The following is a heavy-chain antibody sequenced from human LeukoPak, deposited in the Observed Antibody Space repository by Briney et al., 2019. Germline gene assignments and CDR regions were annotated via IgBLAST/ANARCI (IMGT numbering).Heavy chain of an antibody. CDR2: ISSRTNYI. Sequence: GGSLRLSCAASGFTFSSFSMNWVRQAPGKGLEWVSSISSRTNYIYYTDSVKGRFTISRDNAKNLLYLQMNSLRAEDAAVYYCARGYSSSWGATFDIWGQGTMVTVSS. J-gene: IGHJ3*02. D-gene: IGHD6-13*01. CDR3: ARGYSSSWGATFDI. V-gene: IGHV3-21*01. CDR1: GFTFSSFS.